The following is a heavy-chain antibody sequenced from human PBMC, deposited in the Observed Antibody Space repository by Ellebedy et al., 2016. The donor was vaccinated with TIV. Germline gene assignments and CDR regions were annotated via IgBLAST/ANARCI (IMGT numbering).Heavy chain of an antibody. D-gene: IGHD2-2*01. Sequence: GGSLRLSCAASGFTVSSNYMSWVRQAPGKGLEWVSVIYSGGSTYYADSVKGRFTISRDNTKNSLFLQMNSLRADDTAVYYCARATTAAIPAALFNWGQGTLVTVSS. CDR1: GFTVSSNY. CDR3: ARATTAAIPAALFN. CDR2: IYSGGST. V-gene: IGHV3-53*01. J-gene: IGHJ4*02.